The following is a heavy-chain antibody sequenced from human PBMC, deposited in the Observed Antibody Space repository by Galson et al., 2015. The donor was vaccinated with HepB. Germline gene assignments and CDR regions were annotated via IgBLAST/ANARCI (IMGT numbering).Heavy chain of an antibody. V-gene: IGHV3-23*01. CDR2: ISGSGGST. D-gene: IGHD2-15*01. CDR1: GFTFSSYA. J-gene: IGHJ6*03. CDR3: AKKGEMFREDIVFIYYYYYMDV. Sequence: SLRLSCAASGFTFSSYAMSWVRQAPGKGLEWVSAISGSGGSTYYADSVKGRFTISRDNSKNTLYLQMNSLRAEDTAVYYCAKKGEMFREDIVFIYYYYYMDVWGKGTTVTVSS.